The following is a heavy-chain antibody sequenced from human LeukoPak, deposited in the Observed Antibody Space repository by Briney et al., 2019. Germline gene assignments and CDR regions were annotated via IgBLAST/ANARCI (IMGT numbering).Heavy chain of an antibody. J-gene: IGHJ4*02. D-gene: IGHD2-8*01. CDR3: AKVSQANKIDY. V-gene: IGHV3-15*01. CDR2: IKSKTDGGTT. CDR1: GFTFSNAW. Sequence: KAGGSLRLSCAASGFTFSNAWMSWVRQAPGKGLEWVGRIKSKTDGGTTDYAAPVKGRFTISRDDSKNTLCLQMNSLKTEDTAVYYCAKVSQANKIDYWGQGTLVTVSS.